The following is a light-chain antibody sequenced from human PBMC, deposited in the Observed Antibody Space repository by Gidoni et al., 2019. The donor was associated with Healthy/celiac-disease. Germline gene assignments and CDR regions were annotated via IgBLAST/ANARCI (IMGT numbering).Light chain of an antibody. V-gene: IGLV3-25*03. Sequence: SYELTQPHSVSVSPGQTARITCSGDALPKQYAYWYQQKPGQAPVLVIYKDSERPAGIPERFSSSSSGTTVTLTISGVQAEDEANYYCQSADSSGTYRGVFGGGTKLTVL. CDR1: ALPKQY. CDR2: KDS. J-gene: IGLJ3*02. CDR3: QSADSSGTYRGV.